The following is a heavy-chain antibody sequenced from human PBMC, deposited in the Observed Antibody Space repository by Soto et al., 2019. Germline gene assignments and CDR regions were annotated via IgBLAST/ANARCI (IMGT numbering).Heavy chain of an antibody. D-gene: IGHD2-2*01. CDR3: TRDRYYCSSTSCYADAWDYYYYYMDV. CDR1: GFTFGDYA. J-gene: IGHJ6*03. V-gene: IGHV3-49*03. Sequence: GGSLRLSCTASGFTFGDYAMSWFRQAPGKGLEWVGFIRSKAYGGTTEYAASVKGRFTISRDDSKSIAYLQMNSLKTEDTAVYYCTRDRYYCSSTSCYADAWDYYYYYMDVWGKGTTVTVSS. CDR2: IRSKAYGGTT.